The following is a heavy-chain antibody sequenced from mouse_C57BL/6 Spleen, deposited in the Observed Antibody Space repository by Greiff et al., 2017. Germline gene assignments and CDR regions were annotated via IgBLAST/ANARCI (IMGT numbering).Heavy chain of an antibody. CDR3: ARHYYYGSSYDAMDY. V-gene: IGHV5-17*01. Sequence: EVHLVESGGGLVKPGGSLKLSCAASGFTFSDYGMHWVRQAPEKGLEWVAYISRGSSTIYYADTVKGRFTISRDNAKNTLFLQMTSLRSEDTAMYYCARHYYYGSSYDAMDYWGQGTSVTVAS. J-gene: IGHJ4*01. D-gene: IGHD1-1*01. CDR2: ISRGSSTI. CDR1: GFTFSDYG.